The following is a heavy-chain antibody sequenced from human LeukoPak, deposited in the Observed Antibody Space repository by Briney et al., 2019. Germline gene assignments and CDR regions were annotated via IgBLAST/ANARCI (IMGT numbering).Heavy chain of an antibody. D-gene: IGHD2-2*01. J-gene: IGHJ3*02. CDR2: INSDGSST. V-gene: IGHV3-74*01. Sequence: GGPLRLSCAASGFTFSSYWMHWVRQAPGKGLVWVSRINSDGSSTSYADSVKGRFTISRDNAKNTLYLQMNSLRAEDTAVYYCARDRYCSSTSCYFTAFDIWGQGTMVTVSS. CDR3: ARDRYCSSTSCYFTAFDI. CDR1: GFTFSSYW.